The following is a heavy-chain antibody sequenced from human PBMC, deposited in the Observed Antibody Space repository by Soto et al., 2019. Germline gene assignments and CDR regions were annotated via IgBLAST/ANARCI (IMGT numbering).Heavy chain of an antibody. D-gene: IGHD6-19*01. Sequence: SETLSLTCTVSGGSVRSVSYYWGWIRQPPGKGLEWIGSIYYSGSTYYNPSLKSRVAISVDTSKNQFSLKLSSVTTADTAVYYCARQAVVYDYWGQGTLVTVSS. CDR3: ARQAVVYDY. CDR1: GGSVRSVSYY. V-gene: IGHV4-39*01. CDR2: IYYSGST. J-gene: IGHJ4*02.